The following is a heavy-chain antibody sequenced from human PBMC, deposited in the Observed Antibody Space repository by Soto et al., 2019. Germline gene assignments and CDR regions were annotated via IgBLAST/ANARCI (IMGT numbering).Heavy chain of an antibody. V-gene: IGHV4-34*01. CDR1: GGSFSGYY. CDR2: INHSGST. CDR3: ARGLAARPAHFDY. Sequence: SETLSLTCAVYGGSFSGYYWSWIRQPPGKGLEWIGEINHSGSTNYNPSLKSRVTISVDTSKNQFSLKLSSVTAADTAVYYCARGLAARPAHFDYWGQGTLVTVSS. D-gene: IGHD6-6*01. J-gene: IGHJ4*02.